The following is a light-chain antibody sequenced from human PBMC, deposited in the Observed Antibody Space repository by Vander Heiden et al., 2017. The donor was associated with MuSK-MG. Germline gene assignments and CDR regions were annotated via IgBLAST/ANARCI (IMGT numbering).Light chain of an antibody. Sequence: IQVTQAPSFLSASVGDRVCIPCRASQGIRSYIAWYQQNTGKGPKLLIYAASTLQSGVPSRFGGSGYGTEFPPTPSSLQAEDFASHCSQQRNRHTLRYTSGEGTQLE. CDR2: AAS. J-gene: IGKJ2*01. CDR1: QGIRSY. V-gene: IGKV1-9*01. CDR3: QQRNRHTLRYT.